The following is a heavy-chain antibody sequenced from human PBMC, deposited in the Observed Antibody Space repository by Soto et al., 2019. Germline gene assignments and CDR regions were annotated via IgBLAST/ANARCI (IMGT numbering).Heavy chain of an antibody. CDR3: AKEVVPDY. Sequence: GGSLRLSCAASGFTFSNAWMIWVRQAPGKGLEWVSAISGSGGSTYYADSVKGRFTISRDNSKNTLYLQMNSLRVEDTAVYYCAKEVVPDYWGQGTQVTVSS. CDR2: ISGSGGST. CDR1: GFTFSNAW. J-gene: IGHJ4*02. V-gene: IGHV3-23*01. D-gene: IGHD3-22*01.